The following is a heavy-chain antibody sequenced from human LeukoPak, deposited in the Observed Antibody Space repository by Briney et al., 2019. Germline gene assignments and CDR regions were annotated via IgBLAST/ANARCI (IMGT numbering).Heavy chain of an antibody. Sequence: ASETLSLTCAVYGGSFSGYYWSWIRQPPGKGLEWIGEINHSGSTYYNPSLKSRVTISVDTSKNQFSLKLSSVTAADTAVYYCARVSSSGWYGALFDYWGQGTLVTVSS. D-gene: IGHD6-19*01. J-gene: IGHJ4*02. V-gene: IGHV4-34*01. CDR1: GGSFSGYY. CDR3: ARVSSSGWYGALFDY. CDR2: INHSGST.